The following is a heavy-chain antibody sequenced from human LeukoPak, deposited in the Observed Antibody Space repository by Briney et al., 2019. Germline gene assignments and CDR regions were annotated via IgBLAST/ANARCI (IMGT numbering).Heavy chain of an antibody. CDR2: IYRSGST. V-gene: IGHV4-38-2*02. Sequence: SDTLSLIRTVCVYFISNVYDWDWIRQPPGGGLDRIGNIYRSGSTSYNPSLKSRVTISVDTSKNQFSLKVNSVTAADTAVYYCARRHSSGWFYYWGQGTLVTVSS. D-gene: IGHD6-19*01. CDR3: ARRHSSGWFYY. CDR1: VYFISNVYD. J-gene: IGHJ4*02.